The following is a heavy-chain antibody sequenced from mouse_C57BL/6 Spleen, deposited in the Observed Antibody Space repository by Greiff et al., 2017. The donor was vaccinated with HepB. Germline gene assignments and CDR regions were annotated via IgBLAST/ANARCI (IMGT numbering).Heavy chain of an antibody. CDR3: ATSDGYYSFDY. Sequence: DVKLVESGGGLVKPGGSLKLSCAASGFTFSDYGMHWVRQPPEKGLEWVAYISSGSSTIYYADTVKGRFTISRDNAKKTLFLQMTSVRSEDTAMYYCATSDGYYSFDYWGQGTTLTVSS. J-gene: IGHJ2*01. V-gene: IGHV5-17*01. CDR2: ISSGSSTI. D-gene: IGHD2-3*01. CDR1: GFTFSDYG.